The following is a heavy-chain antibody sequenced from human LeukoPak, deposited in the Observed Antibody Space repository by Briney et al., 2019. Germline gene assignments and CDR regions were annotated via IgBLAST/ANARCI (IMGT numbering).Heavy chain of an antibody. CDR3: ARAGTNLGDYDF. CDR1: GGSISSSSYY. D-gene: IGHD4-17*01. V-gene: IGHV4-39*07. CDR2: VWHSGST. Sequence: SETLSLTRTVSGGSISSSSYYWGWVRQPPGKGLEWIGNVWHSGSTYYNPSLKSRITISVDTSKNQFSLSLSSVTVADTAVYYCARAGTNLGDYDFWGQGTLVTVSS. J-gene: IGHJ4*02.